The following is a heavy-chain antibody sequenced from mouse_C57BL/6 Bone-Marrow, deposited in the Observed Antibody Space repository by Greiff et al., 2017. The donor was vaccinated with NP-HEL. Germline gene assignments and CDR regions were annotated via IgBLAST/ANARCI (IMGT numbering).Heavy chain of an antibody. CDR3: VGATGYDYDEYYFDY. CDR1: GFNIKNTY. V-gene: IGHV14-3*01. J-gene: IGHJ2*01. D-gene: IGHD2-4*01. CDR2: IDPANGNT. Sequence: VQLQQSVAELVRPGASVKLSCTASGFNIKNTYMHWVKQRPEQGLEWIGRIDPANGNTKYAPKFQGKATITADTSSNTAYLQLSGLTSEDTAIYYCVGATGYDYDEYYFDYWGQGTTLTVSS.